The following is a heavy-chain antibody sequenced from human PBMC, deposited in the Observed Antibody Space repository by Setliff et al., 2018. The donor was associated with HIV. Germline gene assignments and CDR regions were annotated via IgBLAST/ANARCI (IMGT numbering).Heavy chain of an antibody. CDR2: VNPRGGKA. D-gene: IGHD6-13*01. CDR1: GYSFSSYY. V-gene: IGHV1-46*01. CDR3: AREGHVATPGSSEFDP. Sequence: ASVKVSCKASGYSFSSYYVHWVGQAPGQGLGWMGIVNPRGGKANYAQRFHGRLTVTTDTSTSTVYMELRLLTSDDTAIYYCAREGHVATPGSSEFDPWGQGTLVTVSS. J-gene: IGHJ5*02.